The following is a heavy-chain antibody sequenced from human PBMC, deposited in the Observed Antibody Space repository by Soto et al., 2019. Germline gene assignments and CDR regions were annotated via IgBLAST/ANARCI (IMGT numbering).Heavy chain of an antibody. CDR3: AHCTLHDYGDYDPGTSHVFDS. J-gene: IGHJ4*02. CDR1: GFSLSNSGVG. Sequence: QITLKESGPSPVKPTQTLTVTCTFSGFSLSNSGVGVAWSRQPPGNALEWLALIYGDNDKRYSPSLKTRLTITKDTSKKQVVLTMTHMAHVDTATYYCAHCTLHDYGDYDPGTSHVFDSWGQGTLVTVSS. CDR2: IYGDNDK. V-gene: IGHV2-5*02. D-gene: IGHD4-17*01.